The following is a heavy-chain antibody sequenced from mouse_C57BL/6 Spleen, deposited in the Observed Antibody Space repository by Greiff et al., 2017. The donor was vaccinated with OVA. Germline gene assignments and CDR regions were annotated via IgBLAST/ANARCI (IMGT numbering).Heavy chain of an antibody. J-gene: IGHJ2*01. CDR1: GYTFTDYY. CDR2: INPNNGGT. V-gene: IGHV1-26*01. CDR3: ARCYDYGSSPYYFDD. Sequence: EVQLQQSGPELVKPGASVKISCKASGYTFTDYYMNWVKQSHGKSLEWIGDINPNNGGTSYNQKFKGKATLTVDKSSSTAYMELRILTSEDSAVYYGARCYDYGSSPYYFDDWGQGTTLTVSS. D-gene: IGHD1-1*01.